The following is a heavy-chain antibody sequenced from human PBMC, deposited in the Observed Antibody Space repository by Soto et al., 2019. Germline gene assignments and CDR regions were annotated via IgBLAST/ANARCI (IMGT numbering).Heavy chain of an antibody. CDR1: GLNFDDYA. CDR3: AKDGAAAHKRYYYMDV. J-gene: IGHJ6*03. CDR2: ISWNSGSI. D-gene: IGHD6-13*01. Sequence: GVSLIVSCAVSGLNFDDYAMRWVRPAPGKGLEWVSGISWNSGSIGYADYVKGRFTISRDNAKNSLYLQMNSLRAEDTALYYCAKDGAAAHKRYYYMDVWGKGTTVTVSS. V-gene: IGHV3-9*01.